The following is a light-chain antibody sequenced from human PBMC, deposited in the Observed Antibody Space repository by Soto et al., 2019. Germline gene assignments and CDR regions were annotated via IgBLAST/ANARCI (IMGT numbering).Light chain of an antibody. V-gene: IGLV2-14*01. CDR2: DVN. Sequence: QSALTQPASVSGSPGQSITISCTGSSSDVGAYDYVSWYQHHPDKAPRLLIYDVNNRPSGISNRFSGPKSGNTASLTSSGLQAEDEADYYCSSYAISSTLGLFGGGPKVTVL. J-gene: IGLJ2*01. CDR1: SSDVGAYDY. CDR3: SSYAISSTLGL.